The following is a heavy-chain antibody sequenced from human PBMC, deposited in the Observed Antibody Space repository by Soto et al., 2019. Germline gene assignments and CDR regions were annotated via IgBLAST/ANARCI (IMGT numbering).Heavy chain of an antibody. CDR1: GYTFTSYG. CDR2: ISAYNGNT. CDR3: AGIKRPGYCSSTSCYGYMDV. D-gene: IGHD2-2*01. J-gene: IGHJ6*03. V-gene: IGHV1-18*01. Sequence: GASVKVSCKASGYTFTSYGISWVRQAPGQGLEWMGWISAYNGNTNYAQKLQGRVTMTTDTSTSTAYMELRSLRSDDTAVYYCAGIKRPGYCSSTSCYGYMDVWGKGTTVTVYS.